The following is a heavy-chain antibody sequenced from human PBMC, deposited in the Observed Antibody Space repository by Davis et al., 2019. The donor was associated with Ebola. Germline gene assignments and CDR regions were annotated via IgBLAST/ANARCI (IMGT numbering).Heavy chain of an antibody. CDR2: INAGNGNT. CDR1: GYTFTSYA. V-gene: IGHV1-3*01. D-gene: IGHD6-6*01. CDR3: ARDSRIAARPGMGY. Sequence: AASVKVSCKASGYTFTSYAMHWVRQAPGQRLEWMGWINAGNGNTKYSQKFQGRVTITRDTSTSTAYMELRSLRSDDTAVYYCARDSRIAARPGMGYWGQGTLVTVSS. J-gene: IGHJ4*02.